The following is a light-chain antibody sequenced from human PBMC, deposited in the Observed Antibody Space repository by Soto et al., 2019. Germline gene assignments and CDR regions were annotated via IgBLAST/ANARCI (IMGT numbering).Light chain of an antibody. CDR2: DGS. CDR1: QTFSGW. CDR3: QQGVT. J-gene: IGKJ3*01. V-gene: IGKV1-5*01. Sequence: DIQMTQSPSTLSAFVGDRVTITCRASQTFSGWLAWYQQNPGKAPKLLIYDGSSLESGVPSRFSGSGSGTEFTLTISSLQPDDFATYYCQQGVTSGPGTKVDLK.